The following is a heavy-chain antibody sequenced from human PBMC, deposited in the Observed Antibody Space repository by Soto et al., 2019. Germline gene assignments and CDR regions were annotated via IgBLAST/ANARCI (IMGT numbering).Heavy chain of an antibody. Sequence: QLQLQESGPGLVKPSETLSLTCTVSGASISSTNYYWDWLRQSPGEGLEWIGGIYYSGSSYYSPFLKSRVTISVDTSKNQFSLRLTSVTAADTALYYCAKHNTGITVAGYVSFDRWGQGTLVTVSS. CDR1: GASISSTNYY. D-gene: IGHD6-19*01. J-gene: IGHJ4*02. V-gene: IGHV4-39*01. CDR2: IYYSGSS. CDR3: AKHNTGITVAGYVSFDR.